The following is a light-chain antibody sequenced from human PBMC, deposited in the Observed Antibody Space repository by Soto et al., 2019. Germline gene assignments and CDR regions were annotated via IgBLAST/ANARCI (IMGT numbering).Light chain of an antibody. Sequence: SYELTQPPSVSVAPGQTARITCGGNKIGSKSVHWCQQRPGQAPVLVVYDDSDRPSGIPERFSGSNSGNTATLTISRVEAGDEADYYCQVWDSSSDQLVVFGGGTKLTVL. CDR3: QVWDSSSDQLVV. J-gene: IGLJ2*01. V-gene: IGLV3-21*02. CDR1: KIGSKS. CDR2: DDS.